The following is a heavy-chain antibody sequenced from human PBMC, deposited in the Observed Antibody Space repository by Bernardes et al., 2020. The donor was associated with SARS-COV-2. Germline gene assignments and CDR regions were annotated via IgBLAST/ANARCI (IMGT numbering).Heavy chain of an antibody. J-gene: IGHJ2*01. D-gene: IGHD4-17*01. CDR3: ARILRDYGFGSGYYDL. Sequence: GGSLRLSCEASGFTFSSYAMNWVRQAPGKGLQWVSSITTRSNYIQYTDSVEGRFTISRDNAKNSLYLEMTSLRAEDTAIYYCARILRDYGFGSGYYDLWGRGTLVTVSS. CDR2: ITTRSNYI. CDR1: GFTFSSYA. V-gene: IGHV3-21*01.